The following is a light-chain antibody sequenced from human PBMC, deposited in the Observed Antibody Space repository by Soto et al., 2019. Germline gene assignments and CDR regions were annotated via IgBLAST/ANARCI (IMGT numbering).Light chain of an antibody. V-gene: IGKV1-5*03. J-gene: IGKJ1*01. Sequence: DIHMTQSPSTLSASVGDRVTITCRASQSISVWLARYQQKPGKAPNRLIYKTSSLETGVPSRFSGSGSGTEFTLTISSLQPDDFATYYCQHYNDYSWTFGQGTKVEIK. CDR2: KTS. CDR3: QHYNDYSWT. CDR1: QSISVW.